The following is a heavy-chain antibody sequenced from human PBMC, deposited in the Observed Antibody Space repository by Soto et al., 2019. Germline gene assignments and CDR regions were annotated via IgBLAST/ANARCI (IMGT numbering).Heavy chain of an antibody. CDR2: ISAYNGNT. CDR3: ARDHGITIFGVVIVYGMDV. D-gene: IGHD3-3*01. J-gene: IGHJ6*02. CDR1: GYTFTSYG. Sequence: ASVKVSCKAPGYTFTSYGISWVRQAPGQGLEWMGWISAYNGNTHYAQKLQGRVTMTTDTSTSTAYMELRSLRSDDTAVYYCARDHGITIFGVVIVYGMDVWGQGTTVTVSS. V-gene: IGHV1-18*04.